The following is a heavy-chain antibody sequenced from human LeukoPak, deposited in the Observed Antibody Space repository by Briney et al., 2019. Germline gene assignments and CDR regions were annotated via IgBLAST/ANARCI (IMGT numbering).Heavy chain of an antibody. CDR1: VFTFSTYT. D-gene: IGHD3-3*02. CDR3: AKAAFSRTSYFDY. CDR2: ISGSGGNT. V-gene: IGHV3-23*01. J-gene: IGHJ4*02. Sequence: PGGSLRLSCAASVFTFSTYTMSWVRQAPGKGLEWVSAISGSGGNTYYADSVKGRFTISRDNSKNTLYLQMDSLRADDTAVYYCAKAAFSRTSYFDYWGQGTLVTVSS.